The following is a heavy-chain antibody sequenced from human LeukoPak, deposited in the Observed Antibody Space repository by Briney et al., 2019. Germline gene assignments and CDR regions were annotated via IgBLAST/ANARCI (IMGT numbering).Heavy chain of an antibody. J-gene: IGHJ4*02. CDR1: GASISSHY. CDR3: ARGRYDGSGYFFFDF. V-gene: IGHV4-4*07. D-gene: IGHD3-22*01. CDR2: IYSSGST. Sequence: SETLSLTCSVSGASISSHYWSWIRQPAGEGQEWVGRIYSSGSTNYSPSLESRVTISLDTSKNQFSLNLGSVTAADTAVYYCARGRYDGSGYFFFDFWGQGTLVAVSS.